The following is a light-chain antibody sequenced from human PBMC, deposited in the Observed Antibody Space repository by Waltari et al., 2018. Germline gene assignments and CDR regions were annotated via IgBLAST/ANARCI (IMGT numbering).Light chain of an antibody. J-gene: IGLJ3*02. V-gene: IGLV1-40*01. CDR3: QSYDSTLSGWV. CDR1: HSNTGAGFD. Sequence: QSVLTQPPSVSGAPGQTVTIACAGSHSNTGAGFDIFWYRQFPGTAPRLLMFGNNNRPSGLPARFSVSKSGTSASLAITGLQNEDEADYYCQSYDSTLSGWVFGGGTKLTVL. CDR2: GNN.